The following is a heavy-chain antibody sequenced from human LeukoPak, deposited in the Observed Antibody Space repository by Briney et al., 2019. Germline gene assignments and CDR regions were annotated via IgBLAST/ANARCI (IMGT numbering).Heavy chain of an antibody. CDR2: INPKSGGT. Sequence: ASVKVSCKASGYTFTSYYIHWVRQAPGQGLEWMGRINPKSGGTNYAQKFQGRVTITRDTAKSTDYMELSRLRSDDTAVYYCARVVRYYDSSGSSDVYYYYMDVWGKGTTVTVSS. V-gene: IGHV1-2*06. CDR3: ARVVRYYDSSGSSDVYYYYMDV. D-gene: IGHD3-22*01. CDR1: GYTFTSYY. J-gene: IGHJ6*03.